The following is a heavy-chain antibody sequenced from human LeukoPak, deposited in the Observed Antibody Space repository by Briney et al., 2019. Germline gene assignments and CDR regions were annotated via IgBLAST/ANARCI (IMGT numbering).Heavy chain of an antibody. D-gene: IGHD3-22*01. CDR1: GGSISSDY. J-gene: IGHJ4*02. V-gene: IGHV4-59*01. Sequence: KTSETLSLTCTVSGGSISSDYWSWIRQPPGKGLEWIGYIYYRGSTNYNPSLKSRVTISVDTSKNQFSLKLSSVTAADTAVYYCARLSGYSRGHYYSDYWGQGTLVTVSS. CDR2: IYYRGST. CDR3: ARLSGYSRGHYYSDY.